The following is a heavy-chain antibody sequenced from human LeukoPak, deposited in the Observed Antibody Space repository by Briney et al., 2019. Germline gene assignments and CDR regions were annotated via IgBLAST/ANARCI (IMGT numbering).Heavy chain of an antibody. J-gene: IGHJ4*02. CDR3: AKARTANDYGSGSFYKGFDS. CDR1: GFSAFGLSSYA. D-gene: IGHD3-10*01. CDR2: VSASGFT. V-gene: IGHV3-23*01. Sequence: PGGSLRLSCVASGFSAFGLSSYAMSWARQAPGKGLEWVSVVSASGFTSYGDSVKGRFTISRDKSKNTVHLDMNTLRAEDTARYYCAKARTANDYGSGSFYKGFDSWGQGTLVTVSS.